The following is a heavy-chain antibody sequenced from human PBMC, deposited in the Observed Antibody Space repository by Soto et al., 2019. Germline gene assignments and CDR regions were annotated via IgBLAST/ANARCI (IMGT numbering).Heavy chain of an antibody. CDR2: IYRSGST. CDR1: GDSVRNQY. Sequence: QVQMQASGPGLVKPSETLSLTCTVSGDSVRNQYWSWIRRPPGRGLEWIGYIYRSGSTKYNPSLKSRLTISVDTSKNQFSLKLSSVTAADTAVYYCARTLDYGHMDVWGKGTTVTVSS. V-gene: IGHV4-4*09. D-gene: IGHD3-16*01. J-gene: IGHJ6*03. CDR3: ARTLDYGHMDV.